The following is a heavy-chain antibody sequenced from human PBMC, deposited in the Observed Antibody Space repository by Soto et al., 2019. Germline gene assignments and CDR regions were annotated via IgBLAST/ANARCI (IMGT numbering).Heavy chain of an antibody. Sequence: QLQLRESGPGLLRPSETLSLTCNASGGAISSNNYFWGWVRQPPGKTLEWIGHIIYSGATHYNESLKRRVSSSVDTPKNQCSLRLNSLTPPGTAVYYCARGGAFYGGLFDYWGQGTLVAFSP. D-gene: IGHD4-17*01. CDR3: ARGGAFYGGLFDY. V-gene: IGHV4-39*01. CDR1: GGAISSNNYF. CDR2: IIYSGAT. J-gene: IGHJ4*02.